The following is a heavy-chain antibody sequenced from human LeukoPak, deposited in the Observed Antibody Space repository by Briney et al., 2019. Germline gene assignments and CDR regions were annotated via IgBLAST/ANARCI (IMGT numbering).Heavy chain of an antibody. CDR2: IWYDGSNK. Sequence: GGSLRLSCAASGFTFSSYGMHWVRQAPGKGREWVAVIWYDGSNKYYADSMKGRFTISRDNAKNSLYLQMNSLRAEDTAVYYCARGRIAAAGRFDYWGQGTLVTVSS. CDR3: ARGRIAAAGRFDY. V-gene: IGHV3-33*01. J-gene: IGHJ4*02. CDR1: GFTFSSYG. D-gene: IGHD6-13*01.